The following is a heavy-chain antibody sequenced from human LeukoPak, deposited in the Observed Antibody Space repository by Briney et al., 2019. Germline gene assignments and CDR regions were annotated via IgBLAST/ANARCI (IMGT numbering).Heavy chain of an antibody. Sequence: SETLSLTCTVSGGSISSYYWSWIRQPPGKGLEWIGYIYYSGSTNYNPSLKSRVTISVDTSKNQFSLKLSSVTAADTAVYYCARGIRYCSSTICYRRFNWFDPWGQGTLVTVSS. D-gene: IGHD2-2*02. CDR3: ARGIRYCSSTICYRRFNWFDP. CDR2: IYYSGST. J-gene: IGHJ5*02. CDR1: GGSISSYY. V-gene: IGHV4-59*01.